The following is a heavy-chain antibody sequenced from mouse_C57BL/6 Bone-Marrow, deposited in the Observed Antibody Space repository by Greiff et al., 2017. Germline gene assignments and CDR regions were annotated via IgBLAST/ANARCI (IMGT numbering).Heavy chain of an antibody. V-gene: IGHV5-12*01. CDR2: ISNGGGST. Sequence: EVKVVESGGGLVQPGGSLKLSCAASGFTFSDYYMYWVRQTPEKRLEWVAYISNGGGSTYYPDTVKGRFTISRDNAKNALYLQMSRLKAEDTAMYYGARQRDHYFDYWGQGTTLTVSS. CDR1: GFTFSDYY. J-gene: IGHJ2*01. CDR3: ARQRDHYFDY. D-gene: IGHD3-3*01.